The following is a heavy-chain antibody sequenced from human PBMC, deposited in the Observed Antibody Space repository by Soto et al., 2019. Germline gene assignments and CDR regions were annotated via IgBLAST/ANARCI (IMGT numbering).Heavy chain of an antibody. CDR2: ISYDGSNK. CDR3: AKELGAPGTIAVAGTNLADDAFDI. CDR1: GFTFSSYG. D-gene: IGHD6-19*01. J-gene: IGHJ3*02. Sequence: GGSLRLSCAASGFTFSSYGMHWVRQAPGKGLEWVAVISYDGSNKYYADSVKGRFTISRDNSKNTLYLQMNSLRAEDTAVYYCAKELGAPGTIAVAGTNLADDAFDIWGQGTMVTVSS. V-gene: IGHV3-30*18.